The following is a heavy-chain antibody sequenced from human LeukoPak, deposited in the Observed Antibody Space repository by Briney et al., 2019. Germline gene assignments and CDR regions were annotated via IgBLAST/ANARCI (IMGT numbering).Heavy chain of an antibody. V-gene: IGHV3-48*03. CDR3: ARDRGYCSGGSCAPAYFDY. Sequence: GGSLRLSCAASGFTFSSYEMNWVRQAPGKGLEWVSYISSSGSTIYYADSVKGRFTISRDNAKSSLYLQMNSLRAEDTAVYYCARDRGYCSGGSCAPAYFDYWGQGTLVTVSS. CDR1: GFTFSSYE. J-gene: IGHJ4*02. CDR2: ISSSGSTI. D-gene: IGHD2-15*01.